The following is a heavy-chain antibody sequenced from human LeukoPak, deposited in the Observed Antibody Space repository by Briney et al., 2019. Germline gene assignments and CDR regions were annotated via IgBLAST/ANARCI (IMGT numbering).Heavy chain of an antibody. J-gene: IGHJ5*02. CDR2: IYHSGST. V-gene: IGHV4-4*02. CDR1: GGSISSSNW. D-gene: IGHD2-21*01. CDR3: ARHSKGVFLWFDP. Sequence: PSETLSLTCAVSGGSISSSNWWSWVRQPPGKGLEWIGEIYHSGSTNYNPSLKSRVTISVDTSKNQFSLKLSSVTAADTAVYYCARHSKGVFLWFDPWGQGTLVTVSS.